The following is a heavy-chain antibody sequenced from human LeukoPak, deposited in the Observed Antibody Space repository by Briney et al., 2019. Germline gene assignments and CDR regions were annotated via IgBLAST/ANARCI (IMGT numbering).Heavy chain of an antibody. V-gene: IGHV3-7*04. CDR3: ARARRYCSSASCSPYYFDY. D-gene: IGHD2-15*01. Sequence: TGGSLRLSCAASGFTFSSYAMSWVRQAPGKGLEWVANINQDGSEKYYVDSVKGRFTISRDNAKNSVFLQMNSLRAEDTTVYYCARARRYCSSASCSPYYFDYWGQGTLVAVSS. CDR2: INQDGSEK. CDR1: GFTFSSYA. J-gene: IGHJ4*02.